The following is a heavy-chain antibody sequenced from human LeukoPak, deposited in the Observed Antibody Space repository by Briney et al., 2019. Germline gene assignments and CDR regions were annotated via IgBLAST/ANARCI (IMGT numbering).Heavy chain of an antibody. CDR2: IRYDGSNK. V-gene: IGHV3-30*02. CDR3: AKDLNYGDLFDY. D-gene: IGHD4-17*01. CDR1: GFTFSSYG. Sequence: GGSLRLSCAASGFTFSSYGMHWVRQAPGKGLEWVAFIRYDGSNKYYADSVKGRFTISRDNSKNTLYLQMSSLRSEDTALYYCAKDLNYGDLFDYWGQGTLVTVSS. J-gene: IGHJ4*02.